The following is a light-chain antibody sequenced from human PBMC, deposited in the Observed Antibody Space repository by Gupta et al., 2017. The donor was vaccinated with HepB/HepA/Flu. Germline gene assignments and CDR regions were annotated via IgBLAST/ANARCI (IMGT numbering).Light chain of an antibody. CDR2: NEN. CDR1: SSNIGNDN. Sequence: QPVLPQPPSASGAPGQRVTISCPGSSSNIGNDNASWYQQLPGTAPKLLIYNENQRPSGVPDRFSGSKSGTTASLAISGLRSEDEADYYCVGWDDSLSGYVFGAGTKVTVL. J-gene: IGLJ1*01. V-gene: IGLV1-47*02. CDR3: VGWDDSLSGYV.